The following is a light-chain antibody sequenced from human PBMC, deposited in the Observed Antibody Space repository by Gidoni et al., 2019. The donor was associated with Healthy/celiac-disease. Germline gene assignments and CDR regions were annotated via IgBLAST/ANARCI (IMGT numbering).Light chain of an antibody. CDR2: GAS. CDR1: QSVSSSY. Sequence: DIVLTQSPGTLSLSPGERATLPCRASQSVSSSYLAWYQQKPGQAPRLLIYGASSRATGIPDRLSGSGSGTDFTLTISRLEPEDFAVYYCQQYGSSPLFTFGPGTKVDIK. V-gene: IGKV3-20*01. J-gene: IGKJ3*01. CDR3: QQYGSSPLFT.